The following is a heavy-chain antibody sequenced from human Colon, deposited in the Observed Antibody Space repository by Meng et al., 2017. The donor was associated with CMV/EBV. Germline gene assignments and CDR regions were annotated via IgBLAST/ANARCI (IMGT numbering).Heavy chain of an antibody. CDR2: IKQDGSEK. V-gene: IGHV3-7*01. D-gene: IGHD6-6*01. J-gene: IGHJ6*02. CDR3: AKDQDSGSSQSYYFYDMDV. CDR1: GFTFSSYW. Sequence: GGSLRLSCAASGFTFSSYWMSWVRQAPGKGLEWVANIKQDGSEKYYVDSVKGRFTISRDNAKNSLYLQMNSLRAEDTAVYYCAKDQDSGSSQSYYFYDMDVWGQGTSVTVSS.